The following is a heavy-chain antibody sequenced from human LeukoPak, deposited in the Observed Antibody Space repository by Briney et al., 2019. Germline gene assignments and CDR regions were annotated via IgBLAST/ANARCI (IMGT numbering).Heavy chain of an antibody. Sequence: GGSPRLSCAASGFTFSDYYMSWNRQAPGKGLEWVSFISSSGSTIYYADSMKGRFTISRDNAKNSVYLQMNSLRAEDTAVYYCARGLGYCSGGSCPRRAFDIWGQGTTVTVSS. D-gene: IGHD2-15*01. CDR2: ISSSGSTI. J-gene: IGHJ3*02. CDR3: ARGLGYCSGGSCPRRAFDI. V-gene: IGHV3-11*01. CDR1: GFTFSDYY.